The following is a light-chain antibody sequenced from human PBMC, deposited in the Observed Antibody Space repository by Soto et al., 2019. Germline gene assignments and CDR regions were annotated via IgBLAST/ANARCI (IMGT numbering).Light chain of an antibody. CDR2: EVT. J-gene: IGLJ3*02. Sequence: QSALTQPPSVSGSPGQSVTISCTGTGSDFGRYNRVSWYQHTPGTAPKLLIYEVTNRPSGVPDRFSGSRSGNTASLPISGLQAEDDADYYCSSFTTSDTWVLGGGTKLTVL. V-gene: IGLV2-18*02. CDR1: GSDFGRYNR. CDR3: SSFTTSDTWV.